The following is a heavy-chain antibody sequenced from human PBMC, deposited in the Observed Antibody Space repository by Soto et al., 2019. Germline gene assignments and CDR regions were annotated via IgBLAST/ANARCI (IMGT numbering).Heavy chain of an antibody. V-gene: IGHV1-69*12. CDR3: ERGGRVREHDYGAYAGAPPPIAHSYGMHV. Sequence: QVQLVQSGAEVKKPGSSVKVSCKASGGTFSSYAISWVRQAPGQGLEWMGGIIPIFGTANYAQKFQGRVTITADEPQSTGYMELRSRSSEDTAVYSCERGGRVREHDYGAYAGAPPPIAHSYGMHVWGHGTTCTVSS. D-gene: IGHD4-17*01. CDR2: IIPIFGTA. CDR1: GGTFSSYA. J-gene: IGHJ6*02.